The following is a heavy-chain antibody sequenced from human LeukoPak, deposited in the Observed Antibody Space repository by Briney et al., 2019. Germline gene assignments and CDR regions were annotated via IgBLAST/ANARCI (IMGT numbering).Heavy chain of an antibody. CDR3: ARGDTVMVDYYYYMDV. V-gene: IGHV3-48*03. CDR2: ISSSGSII. D-gene: IGHD5-18*01. CDR1: GFTFSSYW. Sequence: GGSLRLSCVVSGFTFSSYWMSWVRQAPGKGLEWVSYISSSGSIIYYADSVTGRFTISRDNAKNSLYLQMNSLRAEDTAVYYCARGDTVMVDYYYYMDVWGKGTTVTISS. J-gene: IGHJ6*03.